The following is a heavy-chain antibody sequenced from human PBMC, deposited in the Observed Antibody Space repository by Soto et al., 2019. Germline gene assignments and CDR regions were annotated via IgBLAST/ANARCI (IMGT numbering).Heavy chain of an antibody. CDR2: VNPDGSEA. Sequence: GGSLRLSCAASGFDFNFYWMTWVRQAPGKGLEWVANVNPDGSEAFYADSLKGRASISRDNANNSLSLQMNSLRADDTAVYYCAKDRSVDTRDWFDPWGQGTLVTVSS. D-gene: IGHD5-18*01. J-gene: IGHJ5*02. V-gene: IGHV3-7*03. CDR1: GFDFNFYW. CDR3: AKDRSVDTRDWFDP.